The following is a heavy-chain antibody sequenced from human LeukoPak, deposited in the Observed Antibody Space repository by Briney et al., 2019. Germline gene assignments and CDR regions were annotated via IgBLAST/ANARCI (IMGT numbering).Heavy chain of an antibody. J-gene: IGHJ4*02. CDR2: ISGSGGST. Sequence: GGSLRLSCAASGFTFSSYAMSWVRQAPGKGLEWVSAISGSGGSTYYADSVKGRFTISRDNSKNTLYLQMNSLRAEDTAVYYRAKVYDSRGLPQYYFDYWGQGTLVTVSS. V-gene: IGHV3-23*01. D-gene: IGHD3-22*01. CDR3: AKVYDSRGLPQYYFDY. CDR1: GFTFSSYA.